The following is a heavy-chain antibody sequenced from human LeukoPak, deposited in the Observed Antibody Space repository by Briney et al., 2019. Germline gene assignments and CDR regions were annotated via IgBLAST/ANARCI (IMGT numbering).Heavy chain of an antibody. CDR1: GFTFSSYA. J-gene: IGHJ3*02. CDR2: ISSSSTI. D-gene: IGHD3-3*01. Sequence: GGSLRLSCAASGFTFSSYAMSWVRQAPGKGLEWVSYISSSSTIYYADSVKGRFTISRDNAKNSLYLQMNSLRAEDTAVYYCASWDFWSGYYSADAFDIWGQGTMVTVSS. V-gene: IGHV3-48*01. CDR3: ASWDFWSGYYSADAFDI.